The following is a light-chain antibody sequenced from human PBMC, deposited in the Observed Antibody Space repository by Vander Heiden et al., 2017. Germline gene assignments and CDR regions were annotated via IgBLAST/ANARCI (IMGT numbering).Light chain of an antibody. J-gene: IGKJ4*01. V-gene: IGKV3-11*01. CDR3: QQRSNWPALT. CDR2: DAS. Sequence: IVLTQSPATLSLSPGERATLSCRASQSVSSYLACYQQKPGQAPRLLIYDASNRATGIPARFSGSGSGTDFTLTISSLEPEDFAVYYCQQRSNWPALTFGGGTKVEIK. CDR1: QSVSSY.